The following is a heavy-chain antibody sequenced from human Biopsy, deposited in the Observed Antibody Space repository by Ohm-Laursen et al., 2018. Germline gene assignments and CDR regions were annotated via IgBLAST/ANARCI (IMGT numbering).Heavy chain of an antibody. CDR2: IYSSGIT. Sequence: GTLSLACTVSGGSMIHYYWNWIRQSPGKGLEWIAYIYSSGITNYNPSLKSRLTISIDTSKNQFSLKLNSMTTADTAVYYCARGQDYGGNKAFDIWGQGTKVTVSP. CDR1: GGSMIHYY. CDR3: ARGQDYGGNKAFDI. D-gene: IGHD4-23*01. V-gene: IGHV4-59*01. J-gene: IGHJ3*02.